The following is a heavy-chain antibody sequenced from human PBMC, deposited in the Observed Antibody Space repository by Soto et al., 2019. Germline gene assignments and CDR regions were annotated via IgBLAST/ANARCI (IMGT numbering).Heavy chain of an antibody. Sequence: PGGSLRLSCAASGFTFSRYAMSWVRQAPGKGLEWVSAISGSGGSTYYADSVKGRFTISRDNSKNTLYLQMNSLRAEDTAVYYCAKDPIRNARAAADYYYGMDVWDQGTTVTVSS. D-gene: IGHD6-13*01. CDR2: ISGSGGST. V-gene: IGHV3-23*01. CDR3: AKDPIRNARAAADYYYGMDV. CDR1: GFTFSRYA. J-gene: IGHJ6*02.